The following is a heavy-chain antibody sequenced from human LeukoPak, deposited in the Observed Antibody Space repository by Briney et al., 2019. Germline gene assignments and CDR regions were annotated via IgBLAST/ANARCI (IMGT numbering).Heavy chain of an antibody. V-gene: IGHV4-59*01. CDR2: IYYSGST. CDR1: GGSISSYY. CDR3: ARAEPGIAVAGTSYAFDI. J-gene: IGHJ3*02. D-gene: IGHD6-19*01. Sequence: PSETLSLTCTVSGGSISSYYWSWIRQPPGKGLEWIGYIYYSGSTNYNPSPKSRVTISVDTSKNQFSLKLSSVTAADTAVYYCARAEPGIAVAGTSYAFDIWGQGTMVTVSS.